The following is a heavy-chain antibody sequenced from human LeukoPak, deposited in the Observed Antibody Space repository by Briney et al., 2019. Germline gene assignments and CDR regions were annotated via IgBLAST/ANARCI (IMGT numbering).Heavy chain of an antibody. D-gene: IGHD1-1*01. CDR2: INSDGSST. Sequence: GGTLRLSCAASGFTFSSYWMHWVRQAPGKGLVWVSRINSDGSSTRYADSMKGRFTISRDNAKNTLYLQMNSLRAEDTAVYYCAKDPGTGTTKYFDYWGQGTLVTVSS. V-gene: IGHV3-74*01. CDR1: GFTFSSYW. J-gene: IGHJ4*02. CDR3: AKDPGTGTTKYFDY.